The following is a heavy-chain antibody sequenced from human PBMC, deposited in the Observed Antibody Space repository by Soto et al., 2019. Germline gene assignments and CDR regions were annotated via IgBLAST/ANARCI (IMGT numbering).Heavy chain of an antibody. CDR1: GDTVSSNSAA. Sequence: SQTLSLTCPISGDTVSSNSAAWNWIRQSPSRGLEWLGRTYYRSKWFGDYTVSVKSRITISPDTTKNQFSLQLNPVTPEDTAVYYCARDLGALGYCTTTSCQGPFDYWGQGTLVTVSS. J-gene: IGHJ4*02. D-gene: IGHD2-2*01. CDR3: ARDLGALGYCTTTSCQGPFDY. V-gene: IGHV6-1*01. CDR2: TYYRSKWFG.